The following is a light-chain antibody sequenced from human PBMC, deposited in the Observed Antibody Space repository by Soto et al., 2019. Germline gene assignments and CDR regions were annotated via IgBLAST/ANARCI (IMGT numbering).Light chain of an antibody. J-gene: IGKJ1*01. Sequence: DIQLTQSPSTLSASVGDRVTITCRASQSINVWLAWYQQKPGQAPNLLIYKASTLESGVPSRFSGSGSGTEFTLTVSSPQPDDFATYYCHQYHNFPRTFGQGTKVDIK. CDR3: HQYHNFPRT. CDR1: QSINVW. CDR2: KAS. V-gene: IGKV1-5*03.